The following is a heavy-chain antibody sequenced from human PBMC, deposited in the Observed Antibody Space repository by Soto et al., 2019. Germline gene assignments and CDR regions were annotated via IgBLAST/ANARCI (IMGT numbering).Heavy chain of an antibody. CDR2: IKQDESDK. CDR1: DGSISSYY. CDR3: AAYCYTMTCTHFHGYS. D-gene: IGHD3-16*02. Sequence: ETLSLTCTVSDGSISSYYWSWVRQAPGKGLEWVANIKQDESDKYYVDSVKGRFTISRDNAKNALYLQMNSLRVEDTAVYYCAAYCYTMTCTHFHGYSWGQGTQVTISS. V-gene: IGHV3-7*03. J-gene: IGHJ5*02.